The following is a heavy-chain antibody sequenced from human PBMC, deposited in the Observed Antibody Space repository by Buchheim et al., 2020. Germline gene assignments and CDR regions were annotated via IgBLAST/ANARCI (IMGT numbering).Heavy chain of an antibody. J-gene: IGHJ6*03. V-gene: IGHV3-7*01. Sequence: EVQLVESGGGLVQPGGSLRLSCAASEFTFKNHWINWVRQAPGKGLEWVANIKQDGSEKYYVDSVKGRLPISRDNAKNSLYLQMNSMRAEDTAVYYCARSTGFRMDVWGKGTT. CDR3: ARSTGFRMDV. CDR1: EFTFKNHW. CDR2: IKQDGSEK. D-gene: IGHD1-14*01.